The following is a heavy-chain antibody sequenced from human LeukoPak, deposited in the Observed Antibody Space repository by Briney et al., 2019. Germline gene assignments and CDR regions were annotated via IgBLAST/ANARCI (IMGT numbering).Heavy chain of an antibody. CDR1: GYPFTSYY. D-gene: IGHD2-2*02. CDR3: ARDGLSYTNPNNWFDP. V-gene: IGHV1-18*01. Sequence: ASVKVSCKASGYPFTSYYINWVRHAPGQGLEWMGWISAYNGDTNYAQNLQVRLTMTTDTSTDTAYMELRSLRSDDTAVYYCARDGLSYTNPNNWFDPWGQGTLVTVSS. CDR2: ISAYNGDT. J-gene: IGHJ5*02.